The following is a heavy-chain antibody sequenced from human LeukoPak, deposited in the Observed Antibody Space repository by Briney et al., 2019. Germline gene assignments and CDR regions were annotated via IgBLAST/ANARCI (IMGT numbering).Heavy chain of an antibody. CDR1: GFIFSIYG. V-gene: IGHV3-30*02. J-gene: IGHJ4*02. Sequence: GGSLRLSCAASGFIFSIYGMHWVRQAPGKGLEWVAFTRYDGSNKYYADSVKGRFTISRDNSKNTLYLQMNSLRAEDTAVYHCAKDRSGSYSQGLDYWGQGTLVTVSS. CDR3: AKDRSGSYSQGLDY. CDR2: TRYDGSNK. D-gene: IGHD1-26*01.